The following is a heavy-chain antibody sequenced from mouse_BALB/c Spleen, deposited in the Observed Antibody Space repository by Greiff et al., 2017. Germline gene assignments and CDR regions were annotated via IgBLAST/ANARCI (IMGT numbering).Heavy chain of an antibody. D-gene: IGHD2-4*01. CDR2: ISSGGSYT. J-gene: IGHJ4*01. Sequence: EVQVVESGGGLVKPGGSLKLSCAASGFTFSSYAMSWVRQTPEKRLEWVATISSGGSYTYYPDSVKGRFTISRDNAKNTLYLQMSSLRSEDTAMYYCARHLYYDYIDYAMDYWGQGTSVTVSS. V-gene: IGHV5-9-3*01. CDR1: GFTFSSYA. CDR3: ARHLYYDYIDYAMDY.